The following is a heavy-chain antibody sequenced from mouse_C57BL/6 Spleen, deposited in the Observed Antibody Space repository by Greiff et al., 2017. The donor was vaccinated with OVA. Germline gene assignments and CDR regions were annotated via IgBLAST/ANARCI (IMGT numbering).Heavy chain of an antibody. D-gene: IGHD2-4*01. CDR3: ARRIYYDYEGDY. CDR1: GYTFTSYW. Sequence: QVQLQQPGAELVKPGASVKLSCKASGYTFTSYWMQWVKQRPGQGLEWIGEIDPSDSYTNYNQKFKGKATLTVDTSSSTAYMQLSSLTSEDSAVYYCARRIYYDYEGDYWGQGTTLTVSS. J-gene: IGHJ2*01. CDR2: IDPSDSYT. V-gene: IGHV1-50*01.